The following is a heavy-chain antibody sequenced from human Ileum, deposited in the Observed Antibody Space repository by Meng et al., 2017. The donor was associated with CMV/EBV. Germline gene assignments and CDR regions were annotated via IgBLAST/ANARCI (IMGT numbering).Heavy chain of an antibody. CDR1: GYTFTGHY. CDR2: INPNSGGT. J-gene: IGHJ5*02. V-gene: IGHV1-2*02. Sequence: ASVKVSCKASGYTFTGHYIHWVRQAPGQGPEWMGWINPNSGGTNYAQKFQGRVTMTRDTSISTAYMELNRLKSDDTAGYYCARTGCSTTSCYPYWFDPWGQGTQVTVSS. D-gene: IGHD2-2*01. CDR3: ARTGCSTTSCYPYWFDP.